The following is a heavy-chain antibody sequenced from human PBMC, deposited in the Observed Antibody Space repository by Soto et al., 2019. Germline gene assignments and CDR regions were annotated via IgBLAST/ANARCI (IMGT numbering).Heavy chain of an antibody. V-gene: IGHV3-64D*06. D-gene: IGHD3-3*01. Sequence: PGGSLRLSCSASGFTFSSFAMHWVRQAPGKGLEYVSAISNNGGTTYYPDSVKDRFTISRDNSKNTLYLQVNSLRTEDTAVYYCVKSSRRDITASRGMDVWGQGTTVTVS. CDR3: VKSSRRDITASRGMDV. CDR2: ISNNGGTT. J-gene: IGHJ6*02. CDR1: GFTFSSFA.